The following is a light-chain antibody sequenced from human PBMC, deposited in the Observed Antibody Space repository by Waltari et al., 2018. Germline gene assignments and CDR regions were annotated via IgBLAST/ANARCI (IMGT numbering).Light chain of an antibody. J-gene: IGKJ1*01. CDR1: QSVSRS. CDR3: QHYVRLPAT. Sequence: EIVLTQSPDILSLSPGERATLSCRASQSVSRSLAWYQQKPCQAPRLLIYGASSRATGIPDRFSCGGSGTGFSLTISRLEPEDFAVYYCQHYVRLPATFGQGTKVEIK. V-gene: IGKV3-20*01. CDR2: GAS.